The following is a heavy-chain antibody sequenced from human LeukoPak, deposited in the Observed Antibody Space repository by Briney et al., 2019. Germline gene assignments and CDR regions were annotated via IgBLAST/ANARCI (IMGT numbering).Heavy chain of an antibody. CDR1: GGSISSSSYY. CDR2: IYYSGST. J-gene: IGHJ4*02. V-gene: IGHV4-39*01. CDR3: ARHDYSNYVED. Sequence: SETLSLTCTVSGGSISSSSYYWGWIRQPPGKGLEWIGSIYYSGSTYYNPSLKSRVTISVDTSKNQFSLKLSSVTAADTAVYYCARHDYSNYVEDWGQGTLVTVSS. D-gene: IGHD4-11*01.